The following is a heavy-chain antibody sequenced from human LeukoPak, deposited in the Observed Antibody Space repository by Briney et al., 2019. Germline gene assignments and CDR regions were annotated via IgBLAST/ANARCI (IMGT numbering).Heavy chain of an antibody. D-gene: IGHD3-10*01. Sequence: ASVKVSCKVSGYTLTELSMHWVRQAPGKGLEWMGGFDPEDGETIYAQKFQGRVTMTRDTSISTAYMELSRLRSDDTAVYYCARWSRGSGSYYYYMDVWGKGTTVTVSS. CDR1: GYTLTELS. CDR2: FDPEDGET. J-gene: IGHJ6*03. V-gene: IGHV1-24*01. CDR3: ARWSRGSGSYYYYMDV.